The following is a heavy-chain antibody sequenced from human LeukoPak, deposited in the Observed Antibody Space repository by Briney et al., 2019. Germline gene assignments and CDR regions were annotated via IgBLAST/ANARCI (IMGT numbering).Heavy chain of an antibody. J-gene: IGHJ4*02. D-gene: IGHD3-22*01. CDR1: DYSISSCDY. Sequence: PSETLSLTCAVSDYSISSCDYWGSIRQPPGEGLEWIGSVYYSGSTHYSPSLKGRVTISVDTSKNQFSLKLRSVTAADTALYYCARNDSSGYFDYWGQGTLVTVSS. V-gene: IGHV4-38-2*01. CDR3: ARNDSSGYFDY. CDR2: VYYSGST.